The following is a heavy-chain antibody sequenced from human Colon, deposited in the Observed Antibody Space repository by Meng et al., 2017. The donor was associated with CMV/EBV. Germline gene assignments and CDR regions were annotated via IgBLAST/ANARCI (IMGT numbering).Heavy chain of an antibody. CDR2: IRYDGANT. D-gene: IGHD2-2*01. CDR3: ARVSSISVVPADAY. Sequence: GESLKISCTASGFTFSSYGMHWVRQAPGKGLEWVAFIRYDGANTYSADSVKGRFTISRDHSKNTLYLQMDSLRRNDTAMYYCARVSSISVVPADAYWGQGTLVTVSS. V-gene: IGHV3-30*02. CDR1: GFTFSSYG. J-gene: IGHJ4*02.